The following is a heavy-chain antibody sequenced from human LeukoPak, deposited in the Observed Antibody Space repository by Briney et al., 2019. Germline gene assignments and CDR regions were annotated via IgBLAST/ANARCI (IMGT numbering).Heavy chain of an antibody. CDR1: GFTFRNYW. Sequence: GGSLRLSCAASGFTFRNYWMSWVRQAPGKGLEWVANIKQDGSEKYYVDSVKGRFTISRDNAKNSLYLQMNSLRAEDTAVYYCARDVSAMVIIHWGQGTLVTVSS. V-gene: IGHV3-7*03. CDR2: IKQDGSEK. D-gene: IGHD5-18*01. CDR3: ARDVSAMVIIH. J-gene: IGHJ4*02.